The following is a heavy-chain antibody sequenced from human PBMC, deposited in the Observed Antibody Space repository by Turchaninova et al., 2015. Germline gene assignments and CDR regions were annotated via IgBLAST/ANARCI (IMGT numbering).Heavy chain of an antibody. J-gene: IGHJ5*02. D-gene: IGHD6-13*01. Sequence: VESGGGLVKPGGSLRLSCAASGLTFAPAWVDLVRQAPGEGREWVGRIKSKGSGGTTDYAAPVGGRVTNSRDDSQNTLYLQMNSLKIEDTAIYYCAHVRDPRSWSLGSWGQGTLVTVSS. CDR1: GLTFAPAW. CDR3: AHVRDPRSWSLGS. CDR2: IKSKGSGGTT. V-gene: IGHV3-15*01.